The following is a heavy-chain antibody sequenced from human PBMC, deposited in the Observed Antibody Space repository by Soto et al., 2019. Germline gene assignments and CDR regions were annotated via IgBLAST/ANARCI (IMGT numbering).Heavy chain of an antibody. CDR3: ARRPLLESHFDY. V-gene: IGHV1-3*01. J-gene: IGHJ4*02. CDR1: GFSLNTYV. Sequence: QVQLVQSGAEARKPGASVKVSCTASGFSLNTYVVHWVRQAPGQGLEWLGWVNAASGNTQTSQKFQGRFTLTRDTSANTAYMELSSLRAEDTAVYFCARRPLLESHFDYWGQGTLVTVSS. CDR2: VNAASGNT.